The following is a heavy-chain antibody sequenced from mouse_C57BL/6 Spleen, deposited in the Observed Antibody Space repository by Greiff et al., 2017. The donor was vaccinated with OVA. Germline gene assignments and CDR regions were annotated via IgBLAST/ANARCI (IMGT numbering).Heavy chain of an antibody. V-gene: IGHV5-6*01. CDR3: ARHWYYGSSYWYFDV. Sequence: EVMLVESGGDLVKPGGSLKLSCAASGFTFSSYGMSWVRQTPDKRLEWVATISSGGSYTYYPDSVKGRFTIPRDNAKNTLYLQMSSLKSEDTAMYYCARHWYYGSSYWYFDVWGTGTTVTVSS. D-gene: IGHD1-1*01. J-gene: IGHJ1*03. CDR1: GFTFSSYG. CDR2: ISSGGSYT.